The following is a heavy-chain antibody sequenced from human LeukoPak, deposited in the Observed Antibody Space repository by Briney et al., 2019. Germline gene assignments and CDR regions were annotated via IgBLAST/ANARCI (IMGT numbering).Heavy chain of an antibody. CDR1: GYTFTSYY. CDR2: INPSGGST. Sequence: ASVKVSCKASGYTFTSYYMHWVRQAPGQGLEWMGIINPSGGSTSYAQKFQGRVTMTRDTSTSTVYMELSSLRSEDTAVYYCAIGQYHSTDYGGFLDAFDIWGQGTVVTVSS. V-gene: IGHV1-46*01. J-gene: IGHJ3*02. CDR3: AIGQYHSTDYGGFLDAFDI. D-gene: IGHD4-23*01.